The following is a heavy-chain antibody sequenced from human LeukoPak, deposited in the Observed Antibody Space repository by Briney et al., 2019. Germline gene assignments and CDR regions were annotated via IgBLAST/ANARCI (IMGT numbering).Heavy chain of an antibody. CDR1: GGSISSSSYY. CDR3: ARVSNCSGGSCNQYYYYHMDV. J-gene: IGHJ6*03. CDR2: IYYSGST. V-gene: IGHV4-39*07. Sequence: SETLSLTCTVSGGSISSSSYYWGWIRQPPGKGLEWIGSIYYSGSTYYNPSLKSRVTISVDTSKNQFSLKLSSVTAADTAVYYCARVSNCSGGSCNQYYYYHMDVWGKGTTVTVSS. D-gene: IGHD2-15*01.